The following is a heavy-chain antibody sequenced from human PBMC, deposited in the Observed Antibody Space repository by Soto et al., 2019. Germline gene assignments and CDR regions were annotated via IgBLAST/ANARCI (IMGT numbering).Heavy chain of an antibody. Sequence: GGSLRLSCAASGFTFSSYAMSWVRQAPGKGLEWVSAISGSGGSTYYADSVKGRFTISRDNSKNTPYLQMNSLRAEDTAVYYCAKGSRDSYGYVYLDYWGQGTLVTVSS. V-gene: IGHV3-23*01. J-gene: IGHJ4*02. D-gene: IGHD5-18*01. CDR2: ISGSGGST. CDR1: GFTFSSYA. CDR3: AKGSRDSYGYVYLDY.